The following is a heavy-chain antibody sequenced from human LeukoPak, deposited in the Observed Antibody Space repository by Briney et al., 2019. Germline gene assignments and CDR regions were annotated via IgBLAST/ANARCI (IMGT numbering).Heavy chain of an antibody. J-gene: IGHJ6*03. CDR3: ARVVTYYYYYYMDV. CDR2: MNPNSGNT. CDR1: GYTFTSYY. Sequence: ASVKVSCKASGYTFTSYYMHWVRQAPGQGLEWMGWMNPNSGNTGYAQKFQGRVTITRNTSISTDYMELSSLRSEDTAVYYCARVVTYYYYYYMDVWSKGTTVTVSS. D-gene: IGHD2-21*02. V-gene: IGHV1-8*03.